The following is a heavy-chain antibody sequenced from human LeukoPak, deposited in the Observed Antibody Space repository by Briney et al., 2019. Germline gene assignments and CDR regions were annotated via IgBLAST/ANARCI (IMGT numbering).Heavy chain of an antibody. V-gene: IGHV4-59*01. J-gene: IGHJ6*03. D-gene: IGHD5-24*01. CDR1: GGSISSYY. Sequence: SETLSLTCTVSGGSISSYYWSWIRQPPGKGLEWIGYIHYSGSTHYNPSLKSRVTISVDTSKNQVSLKLRSVTAADTAVYYCARTTEGYTGGPGYSYYYYMDVWGKGTTVTISS. CDR2: IHYSGST. CDR3: ARTTEGYTGGPGYSYYYYMDV.